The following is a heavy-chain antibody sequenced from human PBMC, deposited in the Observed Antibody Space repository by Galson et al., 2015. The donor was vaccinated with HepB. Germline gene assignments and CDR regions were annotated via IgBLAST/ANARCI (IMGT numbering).Heavy chain of an antibody. J-gene: IGHJ4*02. D-gene: IGHD5-24*01. V-gene: IGHV1-69*04. CDR2: IIPILGIA. CDR1: GGTFSSYA. Sequence: SVKVSCKASGGTFSSYAISWVRQAPGQGLEWMGRIIPILGIANYAQKFQGRVTITADKSTSTAYMELSSLRSEDTAVYYCARSLPPPTRDGYNPPGSQLRYWGQGTLVTVSS. CDR3: ARSLPPPTRDGYNPPGSQLRY.